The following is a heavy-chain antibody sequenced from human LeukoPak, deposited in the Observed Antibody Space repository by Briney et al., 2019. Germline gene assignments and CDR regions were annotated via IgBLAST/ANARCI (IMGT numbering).Heavy chain of an antibody. CDR3: ARGFSYGDYEVLYFDY. CDR2: INHSGST. CDR1: GGSFSGYY. V-gene: IGHV4-34*01. D-gene: IGHD4-17*01. Sequence: PSETLSLTCAVYGGSFSGYYWSWIRQPPGKGLEWIGEINHSGSTNHNPSLKSRVTISVDTSKNQFSLKLSSVTAADTAVYYCARGFSYGDYEVLYFDYWGQGTLVTVSS. J-gene: IGHJ4*02.